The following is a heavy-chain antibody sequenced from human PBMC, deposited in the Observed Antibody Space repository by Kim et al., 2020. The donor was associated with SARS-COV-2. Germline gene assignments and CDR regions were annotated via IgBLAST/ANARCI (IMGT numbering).Heavy chain of an antibody. CDR3: ARDYARVFDY. D-gene: IGHD3-16*01. J-gene: IGHJ4*02. CDR2: ST. V-gene: IGHV4-39*07. Sequence: STDYTPSLKSRVTISVDTSKNQFSLKLSSVTAADTAVYYCARDYARVFDYWGQGTLVTASS.